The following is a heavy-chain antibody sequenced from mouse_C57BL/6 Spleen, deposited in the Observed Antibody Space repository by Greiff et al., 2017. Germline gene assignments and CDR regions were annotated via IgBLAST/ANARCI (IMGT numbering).Heavy chain of an antibody. D-gene: IGHD2-5*01. J-gene: IGHJ3*01. CDR2: INPSNGGT. CDR3: ARSPAYYSNYGFAY. CDR1: GYTFTSYW. V-gene: IGHV1-53*01. Sequence: QVQLKQPGTELVKPGASVKLSCKASGYTFTSYWMHWVKQRPGQGLEWIGNINPSNGGTNYNEKFKSKDTLTVDKSSSTAYMQLSSLTSEDSAVYYCARSPAYYSNYGFAYWGQGTLVTVSA.